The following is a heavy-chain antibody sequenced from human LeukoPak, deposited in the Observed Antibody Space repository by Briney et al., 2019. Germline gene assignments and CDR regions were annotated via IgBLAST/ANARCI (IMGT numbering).Heavy chain of an antibody. V-gene: IGHV3-48*02. Sequence: PGGSLRLSCAASGFTFSSYSMNWVRQAPGKGLEWVSYISSSSSTIYYADSVKGRFTISRDNAKNSLYLQMNSLRDADTAVYYCSRDGKLLRFDYWGQGTLVTVSS. CDR1: GFTFSSYS. CDR3: SRDGKLLRFDY. D-gene: IGHD2-15*01. CDR2: ISSSSSTI. J-gene: IGHJ4*02.